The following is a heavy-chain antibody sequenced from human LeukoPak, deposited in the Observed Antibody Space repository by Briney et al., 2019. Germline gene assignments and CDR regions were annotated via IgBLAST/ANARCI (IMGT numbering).Heavy chain of an antibody. Sequence: AASVKVSCKASGYTFTSYGISWVRQAHGQGLEWMGWISAYNGNTNYAQKLQGRVTMTTDTSTSTAYMELRSLRSDDTAVYYCARVEIHLSRYYYYMDVWGKGTTVTVSS. CDR3: ARVEIHLSRYYYYMDV. J-gene: IGHJ6*03. V-gene: IGHV1-18*01. CDR2: ISAYNGNT. D-gene: IGHD5-18*01. CDR1: GYTFTSYG.